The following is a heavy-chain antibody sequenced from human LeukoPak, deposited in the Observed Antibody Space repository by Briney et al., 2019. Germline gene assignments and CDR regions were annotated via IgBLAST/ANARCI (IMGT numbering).Heavy chain of an antibody. J-gene: IGHJ4*02. Sequence: GGSLRLSCAASGFTLSSYNMNWVRQAPGKGLEWVSYISSSSSYIYYADSVRGRFTISRDNAKNSLYLQMNSLRAEDTAVYYCARDLGVYSGYDSFDYWGQGTPVTVSS. D-gene: IGHD5-12*01. CDR3: ARDLGVYSGYDSFDY. V-gene: IGHV3-21*01. CDR1: GFTLSSYN. CDR2: ISSSSSYI.